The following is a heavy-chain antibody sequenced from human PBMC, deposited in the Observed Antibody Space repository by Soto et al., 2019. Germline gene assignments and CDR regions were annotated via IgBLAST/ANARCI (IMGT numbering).Heavy chain of an antibody. Sequence: GGSLRLSCAASGFTFSSYAMSWVRQAPGKGLEWVSAISGSGGSTYYADPVKGRFTISRDNSKNTLYLQMNSLRAEDTAVYYCAKDPEGIAAAPWDYYYGMDVWGQGTTVTVSS. V-gene: IGHV3-23*01. D-gene: IGHD6-13*01. J-gene: IGHJ6*02. CDR1: GFTFSSYA. CDR3: AKDPEGIAAAPWDYYYGMDV. CDR2: ISGSGGST.